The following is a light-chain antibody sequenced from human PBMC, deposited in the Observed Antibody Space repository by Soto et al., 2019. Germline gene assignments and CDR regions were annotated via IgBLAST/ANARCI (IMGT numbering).Light chain of an antibody. V-gene: IGLV2-14*01. CDR1: SSDVGGYNY. CDR3: CSYTTSNTRQIV. CDR2: DVS. J-gene: IGLJ1*01. Sequence: QSVLTQPASVSGSPGQSITISCTGTSSDVGGYNYVSWYQQRPGKAPKFMIYDVSNRPSGVSNRFSGSKSGNTASLTISGLQAEDEADYYCCSYTTSNTRQIVFGTGTKVT.